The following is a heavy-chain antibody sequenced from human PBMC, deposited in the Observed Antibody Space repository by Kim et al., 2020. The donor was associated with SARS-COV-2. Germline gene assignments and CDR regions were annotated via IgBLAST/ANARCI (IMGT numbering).Heavy chain of an antibody. V-gene: IGHV3-15*01. CDR2: IKSKTDGGTK. CDR3: TTQGFLEWLLMFDY. D-gene: IGHD3-3*01. CDR1: GFTFSNAW. Sequence: GGSLRLSCAASGFTFSNAWMSWVRQAPGKGLEWVGRIKSKTDGGTKDYAAPVKGRFTISRDDSKNTLYLQMNSLKTEDTAVYYCTTQGFLEWLLMFDYWGQGNLVTVSS. J-gene: IGHJ4*02.